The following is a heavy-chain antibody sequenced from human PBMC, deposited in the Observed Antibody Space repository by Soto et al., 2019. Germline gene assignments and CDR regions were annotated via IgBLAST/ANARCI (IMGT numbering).Heavy chain of an antibody. CDR2: INPSGGST. Sequence: ASVKVSCKASGYTFTSYYMHWVRQAPGQGLEWMGIINPSGGSTSYAQKFQGRVTMTRDTSTSTVYMELSSLRSEDTAVYCCARDRGRLSSGYRYYYYYGMDVWGQGTTVTVSS. V-gene: IGHV1-46*01. J-gene: IGHJ6*02. CDR3: ARDRGRLSSGYRYYYYYGMDV. CDR1: GYTFTSYY. D-gene: IGHD3-22*01.